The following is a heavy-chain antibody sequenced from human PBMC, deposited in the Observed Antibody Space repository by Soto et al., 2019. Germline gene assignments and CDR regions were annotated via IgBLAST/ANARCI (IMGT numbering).Heavy chain of an antibody. Sequence: GGSLRLSCAASGFTFSSYWMHWVRQAPGKGLVWVSRINSDGSSTGYADSVMGRFTISRDNAKNTLYLQMNSLRAEDTAVYYCAIDQGYCSGGSCYGAGYWGQGTLVTVSS. V-gene: IGHV3-74*01. CDR2: INSDGSST. D-gene: IGHD2-15*01. CDR3: AIDQGYCSGGSCYGAGY. J-gene: IGHJ4*02. CDR1: GFTFSSYW.